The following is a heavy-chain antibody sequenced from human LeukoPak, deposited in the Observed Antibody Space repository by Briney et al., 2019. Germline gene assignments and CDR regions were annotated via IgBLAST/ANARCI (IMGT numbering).Heavy chain of an antibody. J-gene: IGHJ4*02. CDR1: GFSLSTSGVG. D-gene: IGHD6-13*01. CDR2: IYWDDDK. V-gene: IGHV2-5*02. CDR3: AHRLAAAGTMDY. Sequence: PGPTLVKPTQTLTLTCTFSGFSLSTSGVGVGWIRQPPGKALEWLALIYWDDDKRYSPSLKSRLTITKDTSKNQAVLTMTNMDPVDTATYYCAHRLAAAGTMDYWGQGTLVTVSS.